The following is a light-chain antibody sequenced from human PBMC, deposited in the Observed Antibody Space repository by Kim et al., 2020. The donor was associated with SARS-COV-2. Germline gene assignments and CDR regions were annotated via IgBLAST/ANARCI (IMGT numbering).Light chain of an antibody. J-gene: IGKJ1*01. CDR1: QTVSSN. CDR3: QQYNNWPQT. CDR2: GAS. Sequence: VSPGERVTLSCRASQTVSSNLAWYQQRPGRAPRMLIYGASTRATGIPARFSGSGSGTEFTLTISSLQSEDSAVYYCQQYNNWPQTFGQGTKVEIK. V-gene: IGKV3-15*01.